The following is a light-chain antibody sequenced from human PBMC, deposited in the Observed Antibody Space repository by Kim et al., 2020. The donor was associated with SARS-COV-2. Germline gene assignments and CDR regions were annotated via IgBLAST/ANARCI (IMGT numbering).Light chain of an antibody. V-gene: IGLV2-14*04. CDR2: DVS. J-gene: IGLJ3*02. CDR3: SSYTSSSTWV. CDR1: YNY. Sequence: YNYVSWYQQHPGRAPTLMIYDVSKRPSGVSNRFSGSKSGNTASLTISGLQAEDEADYYCSSYTSSSTWVFGGGTQLTVL.